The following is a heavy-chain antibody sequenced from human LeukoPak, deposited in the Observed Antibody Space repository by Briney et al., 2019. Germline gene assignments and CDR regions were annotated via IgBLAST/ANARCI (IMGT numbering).Heavy chain of an antibody. D-gene: IGHD3-10*01. CDR3: ARTLTQLFTDYYGSGSPGSY. CDR1: GYTFTSYG. Sequence: ASVKVSCKASGYTFTSYGINWVRQAPGQGLEWMGWISAYNDNTNYAQKLQGRVTMTTDPSTSTAYMQLRSLRSDDTAVYYCARTLTQLFTDYYGSGSPGSYWGQGTLVTVSS. V-gene: IGHV1-18*01. J-gene: IGHJ4*02. CDR2: ISAYNDNT.